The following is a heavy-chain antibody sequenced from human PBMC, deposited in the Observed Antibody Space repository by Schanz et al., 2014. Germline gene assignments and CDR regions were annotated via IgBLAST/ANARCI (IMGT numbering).Heavy chain of an antibody. D-gene: IGHD3-10*01. CDR2: IGVDCTTT. CDR3: AKYRGYYRVSGSYRELEY. Sequence: EVQLLESGGGLVQPGGSLRLSCLASGFAFSSYGMNWLRQAPGKGLEWVSVIGVDCTTTYYADSVKGRFTISRDNSKNTLYLQMNSLRPEDTAVYYCAKYRGYYRVSGSYRELEYWGQGTLVTVSS. V-gene: IGHV3-23*01. J-gene: IGHJ4*02. CDR1: GFAFSSYG.